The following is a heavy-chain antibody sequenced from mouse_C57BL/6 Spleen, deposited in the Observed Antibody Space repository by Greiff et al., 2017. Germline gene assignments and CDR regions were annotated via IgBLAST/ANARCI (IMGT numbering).Heavy chain of an antibody. CDR2: INPSSGYT. J-gene: IGHJ1*03. Sequence: VQLQQSGAELARPGASVKMSCTASGYTFTSYTMHWVKQRPGQGLEWIGYINPSSGYTKYNQKFKDKATLTADKSSSTAYMQLSSLTSEDSAVYYCAREDYGSSYGYFDVWGTGTTVTVSS. D-gene: IGHD1-1*01. CDR3: AREDYGSSYGYFDV. V-gene: IGHV1-4*01. CDR1: GYTFTSYT.